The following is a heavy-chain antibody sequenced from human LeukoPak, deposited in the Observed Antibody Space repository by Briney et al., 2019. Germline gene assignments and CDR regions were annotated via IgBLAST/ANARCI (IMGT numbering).Heavy chain of an antibody. J-gene: IGHJ4*02. V-gene: IGHV3-73*01. Sequence: HPGGSLRLSCAASGFTFSGSAMHWVRQASGKGLEWVGRIRSKPNSYATAYAASVKGRITISRDDSKNTAFLQMKSLKTEDTAVYYCTRHDNYYDISGPSHWGQGTLVTVSS. CDR1: GFTFSGSA. CDR3: TRHDNYYDISGPSH. D-gene: IGHD3-22*01. CDR2: IRSKPNSYAT.